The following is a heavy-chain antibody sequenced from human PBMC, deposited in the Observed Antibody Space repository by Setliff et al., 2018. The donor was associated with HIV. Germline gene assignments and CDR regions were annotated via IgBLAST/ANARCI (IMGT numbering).Heavy chain of an antibody. CDR3: ASAGGGNSGTRWFDY. Sequence: GESLKISCVVSGVTFSIYSMAWVRQAPGKGLEWLSYIGSDVSIIFYGDSVKGRFTVSRDNAKNSLYLHMNNLRAEDTAVYYCASAGGGNSGTRWFDYWGQGALVTVSA. CDR2: IGSDVSII. V-gene: IGHV3-48*01. CDR1: GVTFSIYS. J-gene: IGHJ4*02. D-gene: IGHD2-21*02.